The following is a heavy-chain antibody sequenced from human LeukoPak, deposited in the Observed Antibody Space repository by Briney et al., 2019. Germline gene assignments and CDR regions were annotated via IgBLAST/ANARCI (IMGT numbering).Heavy chain of an antibody. CDR2: INPSGGST. CDR1: GYTFTSYY. J-gene: IGHJ4*02. Sequence: ASVNVSCKASGYTFTSYYMHWVRQAPGQGLEWMGIINPSGGSTSYAQKFQGRVTMTRDMSTSTVYMELSSLRSEDTAVYYCASSISSDYYDSPPGYWGQGTLVTVSS. CDR3: ASSISSDYYDSPPGY. V-gene: IGHV1-46*01. D-gene: IGHD3-22*01.